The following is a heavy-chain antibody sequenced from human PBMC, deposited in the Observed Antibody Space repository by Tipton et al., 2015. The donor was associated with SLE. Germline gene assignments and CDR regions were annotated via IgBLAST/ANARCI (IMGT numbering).Heavy chain of an antibody. CDR1: GFIFSRYA. V-gene: IGHV3-30*02. Sequence: SLRLSCAASGFIFSRYAMHWVRQAPGKGLEWVSIIRNDGSNKQYADSVKGRFTVSRDNPKNTLYLQMNSLRADDTAVYYCAKDRGGFRESDYWGQGTLVTVSS. J-gene: IGHJ4*02. CDR2: IRNDGSNK. D-gene: IGHD3-10*01. CDR3: AKDRGGFRESDY.